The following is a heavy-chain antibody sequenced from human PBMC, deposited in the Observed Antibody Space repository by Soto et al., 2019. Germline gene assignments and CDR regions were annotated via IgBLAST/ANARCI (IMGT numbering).Heavy chain of an antibody. J-gene: IGHJ6*02. D-gene: IGHD5-12*01. CDR3: ARKGYIGNFGLDV. Sequence: QVQLVQSGAEVKRPGASVKVSCKASGYTFRNYDVAWVRRAPGHGLEWMGWISISKGKTYYQESLQGRVTMTMDTCTTTAYMEVRSLRSDDTAAYYCARKGYIGNFGLDVWGQGTTVTVSS. CDR2: ISISKGKT. CDR1: GYTFRNYD. V-gene: IGHV1-18*01.